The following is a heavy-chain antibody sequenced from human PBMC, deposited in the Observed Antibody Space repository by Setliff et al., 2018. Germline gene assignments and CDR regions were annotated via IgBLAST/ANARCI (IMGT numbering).Heavy chain of an antibody. V-gene: IGHV1-18*01. J-gene: IGHJ6*03. CDR3: ARRNFYYDSSGFALYYYYMDV. CDR1: GYPSTNYG. D-gene: IGHD3-22*01. CDR2: ISTYNVNT. Sequence: GASVKVSCKASGYPSTNYGITWVRQAPGQGLEWLGWISTYNVNTTYAQKLQDRVTMTTDTSTSTAYMELRSLRSDDTAVYYCARRNFYYDSSGFALYYYYMDVWGKGTTVTVSS.